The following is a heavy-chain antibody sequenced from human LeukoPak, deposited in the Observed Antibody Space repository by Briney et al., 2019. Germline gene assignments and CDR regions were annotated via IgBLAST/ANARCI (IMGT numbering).Heavy chain of an antibody. CDR2: ISGSGGST. J-gene: IGHJ4*02. CDR3: AKGAIVVVTAMDYFDY. CDR1: GFSFNNYA. Sequence: GGSLRLSCAASGFSFNNYAMSWVRQAPGKGLEWVSAISGSGGSTYYADSVKGRFTISRDNSKNTLYLQMNSLRAEDTAVYYCAKGAIVVVTAMDYFDYWGQGTLVTVSS. D-gene: IGHD2-21*02. V-gene: IGHV3-23*01.